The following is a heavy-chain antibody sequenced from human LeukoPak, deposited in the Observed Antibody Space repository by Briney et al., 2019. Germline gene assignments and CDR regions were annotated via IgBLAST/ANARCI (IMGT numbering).Heavy chain of an antibody. CDR3: ARGSRDYGGSNVSSVDY. V-gene: IGHV4-34*01. Sequence: PSETLSLTCAVYGGSFSGYYWSWIRQPPGKGLEWIGEINHSGSTNYNPSLKSRVTISVDTSKNQFSLKLSSVTAADTAVYYCARGSRDYGGSNVSSVDYWGQGTLVTVSS. J-gene: IGHJ4*02. CDR1: GGSFSGYY. D-gene: IGHD4-23*01. CDR2: INHSGST.